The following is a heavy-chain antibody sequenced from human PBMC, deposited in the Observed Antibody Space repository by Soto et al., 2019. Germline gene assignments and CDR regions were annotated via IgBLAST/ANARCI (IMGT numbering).Heavy chain of an antibody. D-gene: IGHD5-12*01. CDR1: GYTFTSYA. J-gene: IGHJ1*01. V-gene: IGHV1-3*01. CDR2: INPDNGNT. Sequence: GASVKVSCKASGYTFTSYALHWVRQAPGQRLEWMAWINPDNGNTKYSQKFQGRVTITRDTSASTAYMELSSLRSEDTTLYYCVATTGYFQYWGQGTLVTVSS. CDR3: VATTGYFQY.